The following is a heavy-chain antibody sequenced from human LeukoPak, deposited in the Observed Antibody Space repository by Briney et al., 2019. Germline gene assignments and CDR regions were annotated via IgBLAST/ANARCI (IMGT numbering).Heavy chain of an antibody. D-gene: IGHD5-24*01. CDR1: GFTVSSNY. CDR2: ISYDGSNN. J-gene: IGHJ3*02. CDR3: ARAERDAFDI. V-gene: IGHV3-30*03. Sequence: GGSLRLSCAASGFTVSSNYMSWVRQAPGKGLEWVAVISYDGSNNYYADSVKGRFTISRDTSKNTLYLQMNSLRAEDTAVYYCARAERDAFDIWGQGTMVTVPS.